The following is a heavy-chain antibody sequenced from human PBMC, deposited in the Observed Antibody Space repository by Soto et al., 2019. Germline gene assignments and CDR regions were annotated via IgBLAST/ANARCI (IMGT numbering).Heavy chain of an antibody. D-gene: IGHD6-13*01. CDR2: ISYDGSNK. J-gene: IGHJ6*02. Sequence: QVQLVESGGGVFQPGRSLRLSCAASGFTFSLYGMHWVRQAPGKGLEWVAFISYDGSNKYYADSVKGRFTISRDNSKNTLYLQMNSLRAEDTSVYYCAKDSYSSSWAVGMDVWGQGTTVTVAS. CDR1: GFTFSLYG. V-gene: IGHV3-30*18. CDR3: AKDSYSSSWAVGMDV.